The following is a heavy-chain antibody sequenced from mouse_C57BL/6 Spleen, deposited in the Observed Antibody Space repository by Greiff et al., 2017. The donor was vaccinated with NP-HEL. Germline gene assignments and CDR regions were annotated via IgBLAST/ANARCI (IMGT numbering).Heavy chain of an antibody. CDR1: GYTFTSYG. Sequence: QVHVKQSGAELARPGASVKLSCKASGYTFTSYGISWVKQRTGQGLEWIGEIYPRSGNTYYNEKFKGKATLTADKSSSTAYMELRSLTSEDAAVYFCARWGYDYSFAYWGQGTLVTVSA. CDR2: IYPRSGNT. V-gene: IGHV1-81*01. J-gene: IGHJ3*01. D-gene: IGHD2-4*01. CDR3: ARWGYDYSFAY.